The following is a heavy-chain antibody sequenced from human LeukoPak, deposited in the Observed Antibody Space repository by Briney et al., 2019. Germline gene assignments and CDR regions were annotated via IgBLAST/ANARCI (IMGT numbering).Heavy chain of an antibody. CDR3: AREFEATGFWALDY. CDR1: GFNFNNYW. D-gene: IGHD3-16*01. CDR2: MNNDGRVI. V-gene: IGHV3-74*01. J-gene: IGHJ4*02. Sequence: QPGGSLKLSCTVSGFNFNNYWMHWVRQAPGKGLVWVSRMNNDGRVISYADSVNGRFTISRDNAKNTLDLQMNSLRAEDTAVYYCAREFEATGFWALDYWGQGTLVTASS.